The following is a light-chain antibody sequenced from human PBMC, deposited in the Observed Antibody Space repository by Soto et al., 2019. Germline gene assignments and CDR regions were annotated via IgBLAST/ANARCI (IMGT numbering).Light chain of an antibody. V-gene: IGLV1-40*01. Sequence: QSVLTQPPSVSGAPGQRVTISCTGTTSNIGAGYDVHWYHQPPGAAPKLLISGNNNRPSGVPDRFSGSRSGTSASLAITGLQAEDEADYYCQSFDTSLRGSVLGGGTKLTVL. J-gene: IGLJ3*02. CDR2: GNN. CDR3: QSFDTSLRGSV. CDR1: TSNIGAGYD.